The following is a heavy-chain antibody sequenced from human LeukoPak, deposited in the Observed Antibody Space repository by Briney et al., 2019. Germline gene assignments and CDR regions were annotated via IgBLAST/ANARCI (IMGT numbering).Heavy chain of an antibody. CDR1: GFSVRTTY. CDR3: TRSGYRHPYHFES. CDR2: IYTGGGT. D-gene: IGHD3-22*01. Sequence: GGSLRLSCAVSGFSVRTTYMSWVRQAPGKGLEWVSVIYTGGGTDHADSVKGRFTISRDNSKNTLSLQMNSLRAEDTATYYCTRSGYRHPYHFESWGQGTLVIVSS. V-gene: IGHV3-53*01. J-gene: IGHJ4*02.